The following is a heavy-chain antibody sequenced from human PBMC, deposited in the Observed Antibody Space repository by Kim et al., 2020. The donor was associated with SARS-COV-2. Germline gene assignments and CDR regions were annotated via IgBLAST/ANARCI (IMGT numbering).Heavy chain of an antibody. Sequence: SPSFQGQATIAADKSISTAYLQWSSLKASDTAMYYCARRTVAGTWNWFDPWGQGTLVTVSS. CDR3: ARRTVAGTWNWFDP. V-gene: IGHV5-51*01. D-gene: IGHD6-19*01. J-gene: IGHJ5*02.